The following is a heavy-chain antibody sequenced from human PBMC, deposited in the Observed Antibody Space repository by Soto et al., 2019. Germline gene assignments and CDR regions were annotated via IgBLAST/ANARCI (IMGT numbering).Heavy chain of an antibody. Sequence: QVHLVQSGAEVKKPGASVKVSCKGSAYAFTTYGITWVRRAPGQGLEWMGWISAHNGNTNYAQKLQGRVTVTRDTATSTGYMELRSLRSDDTAVYYCARGRYGDYSGQGALVTVSS. CDR2: ISAHNGNT. CDR3: ARGRYGDY. D-gene: IGHD1-1*01. J-gene: IGHJ4*02. CDR1: AYAFTTYG. V-gene: IGHV1-18*01.